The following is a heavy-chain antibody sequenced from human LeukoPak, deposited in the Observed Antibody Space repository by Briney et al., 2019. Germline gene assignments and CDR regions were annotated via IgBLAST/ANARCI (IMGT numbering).Heavy chain of an antibody. J-gene: IGHJ4*02. CDR2: INGGGVNT. CDR1: GFTFSGYA. D-gene: IGHD4-11*01. Sequence: GGSLRLSCAASGFTFSGYAMSWVRQAPGKGLEWVSTINGGGVNTHYADSVGGRFTISRDNSKNTLFLQMNSLRDEDTAVYYCAKDLYSNYGPADYWGQGNLVTVSS. CDR3: AKDLYSNYGPADY. V-gene: IGHV3-23*01.